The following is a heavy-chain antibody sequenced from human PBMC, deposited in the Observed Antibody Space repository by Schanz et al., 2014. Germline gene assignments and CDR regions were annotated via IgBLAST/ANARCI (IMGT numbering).Heavy chain of an antibody. CDR3: VRLDVHDH. D-gene: IGHD3-16*01. CDR2: ISWNSGSI. CDR1: GFTFNDYW. Sequence: VQLEESGGGVVQPGRSRRLSCEASGFTFNDYWMHWVRQAPGKGLEWVSSISWNSGSIDYADSVKGRFTIARDNSKNTLFLQMNSLRAEDTAVYYCVRLDVHDHWGQGTLVTVSS. J-gene: IGHJ5*02. V-gene: IGHV3-9*01.